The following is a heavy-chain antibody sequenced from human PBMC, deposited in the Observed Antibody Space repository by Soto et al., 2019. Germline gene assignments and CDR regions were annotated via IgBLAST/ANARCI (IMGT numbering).Heavy chain of an antibody. CDR2: ISNRGSDT. CDR3: AKDTYSSSWYF. CDR1: GFTFINYA. V-gene: IGHV3-23*01. Sequence: GGSLRLSCAGSGFTFINYAMTWVRQAPGKGLEWVSSISNRGSDTYYVDSVKGRFTISRDNSKNTLYLQMNSLRAEDTAVYYCAKDTYSSSWYFWGQGTLVTVS. D-gene: IGHD6-13*01. J-gene: IGHJ4*02.